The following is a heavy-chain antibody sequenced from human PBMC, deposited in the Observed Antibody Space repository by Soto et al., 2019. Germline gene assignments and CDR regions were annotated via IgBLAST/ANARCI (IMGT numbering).Heavy chain of an antibody. J-gene: IGHJ4*02. D-gene: IGHD6-13*01. V-gene: IGHV1-46*01. Sequence: ASVKVYWKASGYTFTRDYMHWVRQAPGQGLEWMGIINPSGGSTSYAQKFQGRVTMTRDTSTSTVYMELSSLRSEDTAVYYCARDHGSWYIDYWAQATLVTVSS. CDR3: ARDHGSWYIDY. CDR2: INPSGGST. CDR1: GYTFTRDY.